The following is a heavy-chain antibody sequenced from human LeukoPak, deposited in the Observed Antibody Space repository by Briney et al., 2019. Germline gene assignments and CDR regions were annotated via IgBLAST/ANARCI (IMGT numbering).Heavy chain of an antibody. V-gene: IGHV5-51*01. J-gene: IGHJ4*02. CDR1: GYSFTSYR. CDR3: ARGTAGTRTFDY. CDR2: IYGADYTT. Sequence: GESLKISCNSSGYSFTSYRIGWVRQIPGKRLKWMGGIYGADYTTIYNPPFPRQITISTAKSISTAYLQWTSPNASDADMYYCARGTAGTRTFDYWGQGALVTVSS. D-gene: IGHD1-1*01.